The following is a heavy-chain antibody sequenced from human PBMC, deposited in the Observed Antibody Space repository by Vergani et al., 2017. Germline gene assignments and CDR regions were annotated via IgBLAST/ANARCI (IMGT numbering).Heavy chain of an antibody. CDR2: ISSSGSTI. CDR3: ARDLGGSSRAVYQLLYYYYGMDV. V-gene: IGHV3-11*04. D-gene: IGHD2-2*01. CDR1: GFTFSDYY. J-gene: IGHJ6*02. Sequence: QVRLVESGGGLVKPGGSLRLSCAASGFTFSDYYMSWIRQAPGKGLEWVSYISSSGSTIYYADSVKGRFTISRDNAKNSLYLQMNSLSAEATAVYYCARDLGGSSRAVYQLLYYYYGMDVWGQGTTVTVSS.